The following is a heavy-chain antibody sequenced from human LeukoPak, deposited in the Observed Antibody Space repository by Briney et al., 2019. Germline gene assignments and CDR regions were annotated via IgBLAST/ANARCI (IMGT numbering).Heavy chain of an antibody. CDR2: ISGSGGST. D-gene: IGHD3-22*01. CDR3: ARPYYYDSSGINAFDI. Sequence: GGSLRLSCAASGFTVSSYGMSWVRQAPGKGLEWVSAISGSGGSTYYADSVKGRFTISRDNSKNTLYLQMNSLRAEDTAVYYCARPYYYDSSGINAFDIWGQGTMVTVSS. CDR1: GFTVSSYG. V-gene: IGHV3-23*01. J-gene: IGHJ3*02.